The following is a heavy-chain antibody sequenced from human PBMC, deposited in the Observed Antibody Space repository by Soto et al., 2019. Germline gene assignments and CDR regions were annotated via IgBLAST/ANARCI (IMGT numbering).Heavy chain of an antibody. J-gene: IGHJ4*02. CDR3: AVRAYGDSPYYFDY. CDR1: GFTFTSSA. CDR2: IVVGSGNT. Sequence: GASVKVSCKASGFTFTSSAMQWVRQARGQRLEWIGWIVVGSGNTNYAQKFQERVTITRDMSTSTAYMELSSLRSEDTAVYYWAVRAYGDSPYYFDYWGQKTLVTVS. V-gene: IGHV1-58*02. D-gene: IGHD4-17*01.